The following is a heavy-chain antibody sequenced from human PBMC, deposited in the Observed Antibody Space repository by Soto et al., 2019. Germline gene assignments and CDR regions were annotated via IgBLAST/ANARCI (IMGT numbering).Heavy chain of an antibody. D-gene: IGHD2-8*01. Sequence: GGSLRLSCAASGFKFSTYGMHWVRQAPGKGLESVAVISYDGSNKYYADSVKGRFTISRDNSKNTLYLQMNSLRAEDTAVYYCAKDLIEGVRYNWCDTWGQGTLVTVSS. J-gene: IGHJ5*02. CDR2: ISYDGSNK. CDR1: GFKFSTYG. V-gene: IGHV3-30*18. CDR3: AKDLIEGVRYNWCDT.